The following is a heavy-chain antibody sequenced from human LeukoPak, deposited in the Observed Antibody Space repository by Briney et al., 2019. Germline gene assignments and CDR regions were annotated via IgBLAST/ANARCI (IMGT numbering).Heavy chain of an antibody. CDR1: GLTFSNYA. D-gene: IGHD6-19*01. Sequence: SGGSLRLSCAASGLTFSNYAMSWVRQAPGKGLEWVSAISGSGANTYYADSVKGRFTISRDNSKSTLYLQMNSLRAEDRAIYYCAKGPLIEVAGTTWDYWGQGTLVIVSS. CDR2: ISGSGANT. V-gene: IGHV3-23*01. J-gene: IGHJ4*02. CDR3: AKGPLIEVAGTTWDY.